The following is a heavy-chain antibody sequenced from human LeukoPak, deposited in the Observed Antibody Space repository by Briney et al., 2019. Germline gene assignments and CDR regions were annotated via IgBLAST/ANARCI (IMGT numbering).Heavy chain of an antibody. CDR2: ISYDGSNK. Sequence: GGSLRLSCAASGFTFSSYVMHWVRQAPGKGLEWVAIISYDGSNKYYADSVKGRFTISRDNSKNTLYLQMSSLRAEDTALYYCARGSRAIVSTKFARGRYMDVWGKGTTVTVSS. CDR3: ARGSRAIVSTKFARGRYMDV. CDR1: GFTFSSYV. J-gene: IGHJ6*03. V-gene: IGHV3-30*04. D-gene: IGHD5/OR15-5a*01.